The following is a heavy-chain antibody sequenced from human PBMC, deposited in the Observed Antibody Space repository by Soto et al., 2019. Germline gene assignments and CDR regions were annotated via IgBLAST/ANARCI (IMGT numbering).Heavy chain of an antibody. D-gene: IGHD2-15*01. CDR1: GFTFSSYA. J-gene: IGHJ4*02. V-gene: IGHV3-30-3*01. CDR2: ISYDGSNK. Sequence: QVQLVESGGGVVQPGRSLRLSCAASGFTFSSYAMHWVRQAPGKGLEWVAVISYDGSNKYYADSVKGRFTISRDNSKNTLYLQMNSLRAEDTAVYYCARVGYCSCGSCYSAPQLWLPDPHFDYRGQGTLVTVSS. CDR3: ARVGYCSCGSCYSAPQLWLPDPHFDY.